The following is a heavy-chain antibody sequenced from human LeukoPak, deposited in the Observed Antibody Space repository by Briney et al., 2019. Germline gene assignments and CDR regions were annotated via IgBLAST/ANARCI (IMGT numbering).Heavy chain of an antibody. CDR2: INPSGGST. CDR3: ARVRMTRGAFDV. V-gene: IGHV1-46*01. Sequence: ASVKVSCKASGYTFTSYYIHWLRQAPGQGLEWMGIINPSGGSTDFAQKFQGRVAMTRDTSTSTVYMELSSLRSEDTAVYFCARVRMTRGAFDVWGQGTWVTVSS. D-gene: IGHD2/OR15-2a*01. J-gene: IGHJ3*01. CDR1: GYTFTSYY.